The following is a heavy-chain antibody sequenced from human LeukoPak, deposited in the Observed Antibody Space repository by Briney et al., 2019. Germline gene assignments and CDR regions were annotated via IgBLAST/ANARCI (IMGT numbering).Heavy chain of an antibody. CDR2: IYYSGTT. Sequence: SETLSLTCTVSGGSISSYYWSWIRQPPGKGLEWIGYIYYSGTTNYNPSLKSRVTISVDTSKNQFSLKLSSVTAADTAVYYCAGNFGTLYFDYWGQGTLVTVSS. D-gene: IGHD3-16*01. CDR1: GGSISSYY. CDR3: AGNFGTLYFDY. V-gene: IGHV4-59*01. J-gene: IGHJ4*02.